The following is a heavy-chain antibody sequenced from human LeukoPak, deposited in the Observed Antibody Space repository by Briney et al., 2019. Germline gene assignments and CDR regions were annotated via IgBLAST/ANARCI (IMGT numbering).Heavy chain of an antibody. V-gene: IGHV3-30-3*01. Sequence: GGSLRLSCAASGFTFSSYAMHWVRQAPGKGLEWVAVISYDGSNKYYADSVKGRFTISRDNSKNTLYLQMNSLRAEDTAVYYCARGGNEYSRSYYYYYMDVWGKGTTVTVSS. CDR2: ISYDGSNK. J-gene: IGHJ6*03. CDR3: ARGGNEYSRSYYYYYMDV. CDR1: GFTFSSYA. D-gene: IGHD6-6*01.